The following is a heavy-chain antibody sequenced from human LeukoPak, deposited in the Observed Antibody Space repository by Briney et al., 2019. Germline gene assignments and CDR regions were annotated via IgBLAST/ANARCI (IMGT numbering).Heavy chain of an antibody. CDR2: IYTSGST. CDR3: ARDSPSDYGDYVDY. Sequence: SETLSLTCTVSGGSISSRSYYWSWIRQPAGKGLEWIGRIYTSGSTNYNPSLKSRVTISVDTSKNQFSLKLSSVTAADTAVYYCARDSPSDYGDYVDYWGQGTLVTVSS. CDR1: GGSISSRSYY. V-gene: IGHV4-61*02. D-gene: IGHD4-17*01. J-gene: IGHJ4*02.